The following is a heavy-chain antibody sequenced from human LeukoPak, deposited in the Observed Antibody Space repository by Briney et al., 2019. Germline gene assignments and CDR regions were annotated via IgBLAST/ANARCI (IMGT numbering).Heavy chain of an antibody. CDR2: ISSSSSYI. J-gene: IGHJ4*02. CDR3: AREKGHGGIVGTIYY. D-gene: IGHD5-12*01. V-gene: IGHV3-21*01. Sequence: PGGSLRLSCAASGFTFSSYSMNWVRQAPGKGLEWVSSISSSSSYIYYADSVKGRFTISRDNAKNSLYLQMNSLRAEDTAVYYCAREKGHGGIVGTIYYWGQGTLVTVSS. CDR1: GFTFSSYS.